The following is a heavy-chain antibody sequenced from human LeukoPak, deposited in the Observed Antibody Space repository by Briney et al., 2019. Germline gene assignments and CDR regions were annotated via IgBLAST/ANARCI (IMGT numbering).Heavy chain of an antibody. CDR2: IRSSGSTT. CDR1: GFTFASYA. Sequence: AGGSLRLSCAASGFTFASYAMRWVRQAPGKGLEWVSYIRSSGSTTYYADSVKGRFTISRDNTKNSLYLQMNSLRAEDTAVYYCARVGSYWQFDFWGQGTLVTVSS. CDR3: ARVGSYWQFDF. J-gene: IGHJ4*02. V-gene: IGHV3-48*03. D-gene: IGHD3-10*01.